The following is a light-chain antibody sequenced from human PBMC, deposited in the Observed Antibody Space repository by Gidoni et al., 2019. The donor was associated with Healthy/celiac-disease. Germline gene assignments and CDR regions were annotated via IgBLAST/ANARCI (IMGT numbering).Light chain of an antibody. CDR1: QSVSSY. CDR3: QQRSNWPPFT. Sequence: EIVLTQSPATLSLSPGESATLSCRASQSVSSYLAWYQQKPGQAPRLLIYDASNRATGIPARFSGSGSGTDFTLTISSLEPEDFAVYYCQQRSNWPPFTFGPGTKVYIK. J-gene: IGKJ3*01. CDR2: DAS. V-gene: IGKV3-11*01.